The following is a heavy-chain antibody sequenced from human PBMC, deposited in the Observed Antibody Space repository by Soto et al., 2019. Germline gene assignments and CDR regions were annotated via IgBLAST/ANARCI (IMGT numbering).Heavy chain of an antibody. J-gene: IGHJ6*03. CDR1: GYTFTGYY. V-gene: IGHV1-2*04. Sequence: QVQLVQSGAEVKKPGASVKVSCKASGYTFTGYYMHWVRQAPGQGLEWMGWINPNSGGTNYAQKCQCWVTMTRDTSISAAYMELSRLRSDDTAVYYCARAPSNTYCSSTSCYVGYYYMDVWGKGTTVTVSS. CDR2: INPNSGGT. CDR3: ARAPSNTYCSSTSCYVGYYYMDV. D-gene: IGHD2-2*01.